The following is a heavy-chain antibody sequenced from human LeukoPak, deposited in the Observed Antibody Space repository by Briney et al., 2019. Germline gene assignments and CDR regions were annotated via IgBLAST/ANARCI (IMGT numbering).Heavy chain of an antibody. D-gene: IGHD3-9*01. V-gene: IGHV4-34*01. Sequence: SETLSLTCAVYGGSFSGYYWSWIRQPPGKGLEWIGEINHSGSTNYNPSLKSRVTISVDTSKNQFSLKLSSVTAADTAVYYCARGPSTYFDWFPYYFDYWGQGTLVTVSS. CDR1: GGSFSGYY. J-gene: IGHJ4*02. CDR2: INHSGST. CDR3: ARGPSTYFDWFPYYFDY.